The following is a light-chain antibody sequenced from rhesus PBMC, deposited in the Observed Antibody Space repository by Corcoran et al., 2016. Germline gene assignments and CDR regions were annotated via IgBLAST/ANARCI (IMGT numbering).Light chain of an antibody. CDR3: KQYYGLPLT. CDR1: QGIRIY. Sequence: DIQMTQSPSSLSASVGDRVTITCRASQGIRIYLNWYQQKPGKAPKPRIYYANGLEGGVPSRFSGRGSGTEFTLPISSLVPEDIATYSCKQYYGLPLTFGGGTKVEL. V-gene: IGKV1-32*01. CDR2: YAN. J-gene: IGKJ4*01.